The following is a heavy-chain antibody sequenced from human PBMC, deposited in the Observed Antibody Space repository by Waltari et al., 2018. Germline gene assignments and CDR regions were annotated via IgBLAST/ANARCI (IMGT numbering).Heavy chain of an antibody. J-gene: IGHJ4*02. V-gene: IGHV4-38-2*01. CDR3: ARVNYYDSSGYKGAFDY. D-gene: IGHD3-22*01. CDR2: IYYSGTT. Sequence: QVQLQESGPGLVKPSETLSLTCAVSGYSITSGYYWGWIRQPPGKGLEWIGSIYYSGTTYYNPSRKSRVTISVDTSKNQLSLELSSVTAADTAVYYCARVNYYDSSGYKGAFDYWGQGTLVTVSS. CDR1: GYSITSGYY.